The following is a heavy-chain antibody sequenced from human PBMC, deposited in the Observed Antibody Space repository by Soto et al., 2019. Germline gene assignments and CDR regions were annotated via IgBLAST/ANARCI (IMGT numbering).Heavy chain of an antibody. CDR3: ARDPDSSGSYGMDV. CDR2: VYTSGNT. CDR1: GDSFSGYY. V-gene: IGHV4-4*07. J-gene: IGHJ6*02. Sequence: QVQLQESGPGLVKPSETLSLTCTVSGDSFSGYYWSWIRQPAGKGLEWIGRVYTSGNTDYNPSLKSRVTVSVDTSKRQFSLKLSSVTAADTAVYYCARDPDSSGSYGMDVWGQGTTVTVSS. D-gene: IGHD3-22*01.